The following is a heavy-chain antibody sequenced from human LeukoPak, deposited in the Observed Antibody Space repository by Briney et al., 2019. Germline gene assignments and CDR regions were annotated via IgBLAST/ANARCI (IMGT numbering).Heavy chain of an antibody. J-gene: IGHJ4*02. D-gene: IGHD5-18*01. CDR2: IKQDGSEK. CDR3: ARDLRYSYGPLYY. CDR1: GFTFSSYW. Sequence: GGSLRLSCAASGFTFSSYWMSWVRQAPGKGLEWVANIKQDGSEKYYVDSVKGRFTISRDNAKNSLYLQMNSLRAEDTAVYYCARDLRYSYGPLYYWGQGTLVTVSS. V-gene: IGHV3-7*01.